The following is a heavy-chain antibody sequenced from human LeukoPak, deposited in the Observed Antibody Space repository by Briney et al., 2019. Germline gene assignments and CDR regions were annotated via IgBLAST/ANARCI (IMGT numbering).Heavy chain of an antibody. CDR1: GFTFSSYA. CDR3: AKGDNSGYYIF. D-gene: IGHD3-22*01. J-gene: IGHJ4*02. V-gene: IGHV3-23*01. Sequence: GGSLRLSCAASGFTFSSYAMGWVRQAPGKGLEWVSPISGSGGSTYYADSVKGRFTISRDNSKNTLYLQMNSLGAEDTAIYYCAKGDNSGYYIFWGQGTLVTVSS. CDR2: ISGSGGST.